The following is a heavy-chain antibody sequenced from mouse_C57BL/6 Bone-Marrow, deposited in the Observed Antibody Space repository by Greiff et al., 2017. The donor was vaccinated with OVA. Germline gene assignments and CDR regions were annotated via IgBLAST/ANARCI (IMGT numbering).Heavy chain of an antibody. CDR1: GYTFTTYP. D-gene: IGHD1-3*01. J-gene: IGHJ1*03. Sequence: VQLQQSGAELVKPGASVKLSCKASGYTFTTYPIEWVKQNHGKSLEWIGNFHPDNDDTKYHEKFKGKGTFTVEKSSSTVYLELSRLTSDDSAVYYCARKWLRDWYFDDWGKGTTLTVSS. CDR2: FHPDNDDT. V-gene: IGHV1-47*01. CDR3: ARKWLRDWYFDD.